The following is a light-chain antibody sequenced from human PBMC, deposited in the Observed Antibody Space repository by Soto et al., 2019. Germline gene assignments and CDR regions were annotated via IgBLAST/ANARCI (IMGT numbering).Light chain of an antibody. Sequence: EIVLTQSPGTLSLSPGERATLSCRASQSVSSSSLGWYQQKPGHAPRLLIYDASSRATGIPDRFSGSGSGTDFTLTISRLEPEDVAVYYCQQYTSSRWTFGQGTKVEIK. CDR1: QSVSSSS. CDR2: DAS. J-gene: IGKJ1*01. CDR3: QQYTSSRWT. V-gene: IGKV3-20*01.